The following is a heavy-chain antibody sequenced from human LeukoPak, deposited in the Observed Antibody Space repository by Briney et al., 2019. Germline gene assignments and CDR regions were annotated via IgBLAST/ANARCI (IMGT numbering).Heavy chain of an antibody. CDR1: GYTFTSYG. D-gene: IGHD2-2*01. CDR3: ARDGAYCSSTSCSKGYYYYYGMDV. V-gene: IGHV1-18*01. J-gene: IGHJ6*02. CDR2: ISAYNGNT. Sequence: ASVKVSCKASGYTFTSYGISWVRQAPGQGLEWMGWISAYNGNTNYAQKLQGRVTMTTDTSTSTAYMELRSLRSDDTAVYYCARDGAYCSSTSCSKGYYYYYGMDVWGQGTTVTVSS.